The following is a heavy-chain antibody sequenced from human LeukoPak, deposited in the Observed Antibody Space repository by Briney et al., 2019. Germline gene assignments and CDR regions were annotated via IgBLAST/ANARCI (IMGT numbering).Heavy chain of an antibody. J-gene: IGHJ6*02. D-gene: IGHD3-3*01. Sequence: PSETLSLTCTVSGGSISSSSYYWGWIRQPPGKGLEWIGSINYSGNTYYNPSLKSRVTISVDTSKNQFSLKLSSVTAADTAVYYCARESTIHYYGMDVWGQGTTVTVSS. CDR2: INYSGNT. CDR3: ARESTIHYYGMDV. CDR1: GGSISSSSYY. V-gene: IGHV4-39*07.